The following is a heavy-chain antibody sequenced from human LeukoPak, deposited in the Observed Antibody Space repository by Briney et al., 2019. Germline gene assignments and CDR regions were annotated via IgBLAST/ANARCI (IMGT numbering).Heavy chain of an antibody. Sequence: ASVKVSCKASGYTFTSYYMHWVRQAPGQGLEWMGIINPSGGSTSYAQKFQGRVTMTRDTSTSTVYMELSSLRSDDTAVYYCARAGTEITVTRGIIMWPPKSFDDWGQGTLVIVSS. J-gene: IGHJ4*02. V-gene: IGHV1-46*01. CDR3: ARAGTEITVTRGIIMWPPKSFDD. CDR1: GYTFTSYY. CDR2: INPSGGST. D-gene: IGHD3-10*01.